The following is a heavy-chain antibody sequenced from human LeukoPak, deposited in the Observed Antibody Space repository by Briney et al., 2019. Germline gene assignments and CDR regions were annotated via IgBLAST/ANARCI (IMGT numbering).Heavy chain of an antibody. J-gene: IGHJ4*02. CDR3: AKRLSGSGSYSFDY. Sequence: ASVKVSCKASGGTFSSYAISWVRQATGQGLEWMGWMNPNSGNTGYAQKFQGRVTMTRNTSISTAYMELSSLRSEDTAVYYCAKRLSGSGSYSFDYWGQGTLVTVSS. V-gene: IGHV1-8*02. CDR1: GGTFSSYA. D-gene: IGHD3-10*01. CDR2: MNPNSGNT.